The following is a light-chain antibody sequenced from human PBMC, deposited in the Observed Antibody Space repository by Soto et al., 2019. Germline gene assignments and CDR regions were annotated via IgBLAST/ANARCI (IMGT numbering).Light chain of an antibody. CDR2: EVS. V-gene: IGLV2-14*01. CDR1: SSDIGAYNS. CDR3: SSRTTSNPYV. J-gene: IGLJ1*01. Sequence: QSALTQPASVSGSPGQSITISCTGTSSDIGAYNSVSWYQQHPGKAPKLMIYEVSNRPSGVSNRFSASKSGNTAPLTISGLQAEDEADYYCSSRTTSNPYVFGTGTKLTVL.